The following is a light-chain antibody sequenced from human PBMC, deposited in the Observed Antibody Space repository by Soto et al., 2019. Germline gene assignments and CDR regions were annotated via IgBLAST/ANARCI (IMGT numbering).Light chain of an antibody. CDR1: SSDVRSYNL. CDR3: CSYAGSSTVV. CDR2: EVS. V-gene: IGLV2-23*02. Sequence: QSALTQPASVSGSPGQSITISCTGTSSDVRSYNLVSWYQQHPGKAPKLMIYEVSKRPSGVSNRFSGSKSGNTASLTISGRQAEDEADYYCCSYAGSSTVVFGGGTQLTVL. J-gene: IGLJ2*01.